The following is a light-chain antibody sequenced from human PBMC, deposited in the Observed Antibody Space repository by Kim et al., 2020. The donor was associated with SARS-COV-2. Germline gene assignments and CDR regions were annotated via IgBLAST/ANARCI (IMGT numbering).Light chain of an antibody. CDR1: QRVSTN. CDR2: GAP. J-gene: IGKJ5*01. CDR3: KKYNTWPPV. V-gene: IGKV3-15*01. Sequence: VSPGERPPLPCRAGQRVSTNLAWSHQKPAKAPGPFIYGAPTRATGIPAGFGGSGSGTEFTLPIGGLQSKDFPFYYGKKYNTWPPVFVEGTRLEIK.